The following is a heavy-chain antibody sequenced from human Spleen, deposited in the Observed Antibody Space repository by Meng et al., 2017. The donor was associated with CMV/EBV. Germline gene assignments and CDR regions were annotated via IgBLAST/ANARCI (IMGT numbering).Heavy chain of an antibody. CDR3: ARGSTYYDFWSGYYTFDY. Sequence: GESLKISCAASGFTFSSYAMSWVRQAPGKGLEWVSVIYSGGSSTYYADSVKGRFTISRDNSKNTLYLQMNSLRAEDTAAYYCARGSTYYDFWSGYYTFDYWGQGTLVTVSS. CDR2: IYSGGSST. J-gene: IGHJ4*02. CDR1: GFTFSSYA. V-gene: IGHV3-23*03. D-gene: IGHD3-3*01.